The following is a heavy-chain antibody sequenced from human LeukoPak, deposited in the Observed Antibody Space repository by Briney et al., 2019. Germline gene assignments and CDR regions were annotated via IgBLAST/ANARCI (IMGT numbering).Heavy chain of an antibody. CDR2: IYHSGST. CDR1: GGPISSGGYS. V-gene: IGHV4-30-2*01. D-gene: IGHD3-10*01. CDR3: ARGFPSFDY. J-gene: IGHJ4*02. Sequence: SQTLSLTCAVSGGPISSGGYSWSWIRQPPGKGLEWIGYIYHSGSTYYNPSLKSRVTISVDRSKNQFSLKLSSVTAADTAVYYCARGFPSFDYWGQGTLVTVSS.